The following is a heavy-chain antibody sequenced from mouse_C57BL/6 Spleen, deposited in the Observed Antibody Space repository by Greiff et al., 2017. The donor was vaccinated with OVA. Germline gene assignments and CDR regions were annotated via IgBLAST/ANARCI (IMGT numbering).Heavy chain of an antibody. D-gene: IGHD1-1*01. J-gene: IGHJ4*01. V-gene: IGHV5-17*01. CDR3: ERGGTVVAQYYYAMDY. CDR1: GFTFSDYG. CDR2: ISSGSSTI. Sequence: EVKLVESGGGLVKPGGSLKLSCAASGFTFSDYGMHWVRQAPEKGLEWVAYISSGSSTIYYADTVKGRFTISRDNAKNTLFLQMTSLRSEDTDMYYCERGGTVVAQYYYAMDYWGQGTSVTVSS.